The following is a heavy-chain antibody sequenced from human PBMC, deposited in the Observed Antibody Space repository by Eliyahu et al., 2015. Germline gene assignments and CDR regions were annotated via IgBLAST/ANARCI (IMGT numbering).Heavy chain of an antibody. Sequence: EVQLVESGGGLVQPGGSLRLSCAASGFTFSSXSMNXVRQAPGKGLEWVSYISSSSSTIYYADSVKGRFTISRDNAKNSLYLQMNSLRDEDTAVYYCARDFRGNYGMDVWGKGTTVTVSS. D-gene: IGHD3-16*01. CDR1: GFTFSSXS. J-gene: IGHJ6*04. CDR3: ARDFRGNYGMDV. V-gene: IGHV3-48*02. CDR2: ISSSSSTI.